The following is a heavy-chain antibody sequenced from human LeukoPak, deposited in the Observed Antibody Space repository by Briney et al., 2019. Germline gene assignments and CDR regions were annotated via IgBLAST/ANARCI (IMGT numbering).Heavy chain of an antibody. J-gene: IGHJ4*02. CDR1: ARSLTISTYY. CDR3: ARVYGDYVDY. D-gene: IGHD4-17*01. Sequence: SHTLSLTSTVPARSLTISTYYWIWTPHPAANGLQRICRIYTSASTNSTPSLKSPVTISVATSQNQFSLKLRPVTAAATAVYYCARVYGDYVDYWGQGTLVTVSS. V-gene: IGHV4-61*02. CDR2: IYTSAST.